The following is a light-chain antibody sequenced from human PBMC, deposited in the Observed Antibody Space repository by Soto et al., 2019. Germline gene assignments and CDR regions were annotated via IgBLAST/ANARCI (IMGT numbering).Light chain of an antibody. V-gene: IGKV1-9*01. CDR3: QQFNSYPIT. CDR1: QGISSN. Sequence: DIQLTQSPSFLSASVGDRVTITCRASQGISSNLAWYQQKPGKAPKLLIYAASTLQSGVPSRFSGSGSGTEFTLTISSQQPEDFATYYCQQFNSYPITFGQGTRLEIK. CDR2: AAS. J-gene: IGKJ5*01.